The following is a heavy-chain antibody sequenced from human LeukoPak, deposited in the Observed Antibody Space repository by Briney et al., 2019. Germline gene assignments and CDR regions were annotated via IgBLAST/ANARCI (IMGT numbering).Heavy chain of an antibody. CDR1: GFTFSSYW. J-gene: IGHJ4*02. CDR2: INSDGSST. Sequence: PGGSLRLSCAASGFTFSSYWMHWVRQAPGKGLVWVSRINSDGSSTSYADSVKGRFTISRDNARNTLYLQMNSLRAEDTAVYYCARGKGPGVLNYWGQGTLVTVSS. D-gene: IGHD3-10*01. CDR3: ARGKGPGVLNY. V-gene: IGHV3-74*01.